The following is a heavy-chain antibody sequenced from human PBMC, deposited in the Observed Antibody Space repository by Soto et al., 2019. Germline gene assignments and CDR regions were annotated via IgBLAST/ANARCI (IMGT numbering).Heavy chain of an antibody. J-gene: IGHJ4*02. CDR2: ISYSGNT. CDR3: ARIPYSSAPFDY. CDR1: GASIRSDRYH. V-gene: IGHV4-61*01. Sequence: SETLSLTCTVSGASIRSDRYHWAWIRQPPGKGLECIGSISYSGNTNYNPSLKSRVTISIDTSKNQFSLKLSSVTAADNAVYYCARIPYSSAPFDYWGQGTLVTVSS. D-gene: IGHD6-19*01.